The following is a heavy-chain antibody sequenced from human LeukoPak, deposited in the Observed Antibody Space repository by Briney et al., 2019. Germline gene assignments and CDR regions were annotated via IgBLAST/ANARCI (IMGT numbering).Heavy chain of an antibody. D-gene: IGHD6-19*01. CDR2: INPNSGGT. CDR3: ATQATTGWHFS. J-gene: IGHJ5*02. CDR1: GYTFTGYY. V-gene: IGHV1-2*02. Sequence: EASVKVSCKASGYTFTGYYMHWVRQAPGQGPEWMRYINPNSGGTNYAQKFQGRVTMTRDTSLSTVYMELSRLRSDDTAVYYCATQATTGWHFSWGQGTLVTVSS.